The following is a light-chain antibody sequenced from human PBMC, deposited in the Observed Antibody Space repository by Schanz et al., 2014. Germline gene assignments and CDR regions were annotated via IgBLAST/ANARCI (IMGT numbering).Light chain of an antibody. CDR3: QTYDISQTGLWL. CDR1: SSNLGPGYD. Sequence: QSVLTQPPSVSGAPGQRVTISCTGSSSNLGPGYDVHWFQQLPGTAPKLLMYANTKRPSGVPDRFSGSKSGTSASRAITGLQTEDEASYYCQTYDISQTGLWLFGGGTKLTVL. CDR2: ANT. J-gene: IGLJ3*02. V-gene: IGLV1-40*01.